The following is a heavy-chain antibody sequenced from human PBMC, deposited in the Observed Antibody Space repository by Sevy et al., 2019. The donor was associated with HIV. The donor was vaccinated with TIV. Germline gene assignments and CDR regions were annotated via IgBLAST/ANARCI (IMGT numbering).Heavy chain of an antibody. J-gene: IGHJ4*02. D-gene: IGHD5-12*01. V-gene: IGHV3-49*03. CDR1: GFTFDDYA. CDR2: ITRNSYEAYGGTT. Sequence: GGSLRLSCTTSGFTFDDYAMSWFRQAPGKGLEWVAFITRNSYEAYGGTTHYAASVKGRFIISRDDSKSIAYLQMNSLKSEDTAVDYCARGLATADTPEYYFDSWGQGTLVTVSS. CDR3: ARGLATADTPEYYFDS.